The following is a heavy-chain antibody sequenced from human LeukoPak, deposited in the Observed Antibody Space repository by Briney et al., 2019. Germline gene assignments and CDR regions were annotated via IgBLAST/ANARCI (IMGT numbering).Heavy chain of an antibody. V-gene: IGHV4-59*01. CDR2: IYYSGST. CDR1: GGSISSYY. D-gene: IGHD3-3*01. CDR3: ARETILNWFDP. Sequence: SETLSLTCTVSGGSISSYYWSWIRQPPGKGLEWIGYIYYSGSTNYNPSLKSRVTISVDTSKNRFSLKLSSVTAADTAVYYCARETILNWFDPWGQGTLVTVSS. J-gene: IGHJ5*02.